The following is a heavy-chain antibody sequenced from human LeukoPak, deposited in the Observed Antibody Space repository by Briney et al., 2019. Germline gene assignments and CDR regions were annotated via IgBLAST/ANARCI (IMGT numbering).Heavy chain of an antibody. CDR3: CVAPGDYRHPMHV. CDR2: ISSSSRSI. Sequence: GGSLRLPCAVSGFTFSSYSMSWVRQAPGKGLEWVSYISSSSRSIYYADSVKGRFTISRDNAKNSLFLQMNSLRDEDTAVYYCCVAPGDYRHPMHVWGQGTTVTVSS. CDR1: GFTFSSYS. V-gene: IGHV3-48*02. D-gene: IGHD4-17*01. J-gene: IGHJ6*02.